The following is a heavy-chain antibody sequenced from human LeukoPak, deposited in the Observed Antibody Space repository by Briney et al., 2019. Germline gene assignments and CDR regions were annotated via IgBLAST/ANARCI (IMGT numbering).Heavy chain of an antibody. Sequence: GGSLRLSCVASGFMFSNYGMNWVRQAPGKGLGWVSSIRSSSNNIYYADSVKGRFTISRDNAKNSLYLEMNSLRAEDTAVYYCAREYCGGDCYSVHYYYGMDVWGIGTTVTVSS. V-gene: IGHV3-21*01. CDR2: IRSSSNNI. CDR3: AREYCGGDCYSVHYYYGMDV. CDR1: GFMFSNYG. D-gene: IGHD2-21*02. J-gene: IGHJ6*04.